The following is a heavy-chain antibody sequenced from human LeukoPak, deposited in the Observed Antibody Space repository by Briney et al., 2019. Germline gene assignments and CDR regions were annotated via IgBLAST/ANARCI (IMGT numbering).Heavy chain of an antibody. CDR2: ISSSGSTM. Sequence: PGGSLRLSCAASGFAFSDYYMFWIRQAPRKGLEWISYISSSGSTMYYVDSVKGRFTISRDNAKNSLYLQMNSLRAEDTAVYYCARDALGSYDYWGQGTLVAVSS. D-gene: IGHD3-10*01. CDR1: GFAFSDYY. V-gene: IGHV3-11*01. J-gene: IGHJ4*02. CDR3: ARDALGSYDY.